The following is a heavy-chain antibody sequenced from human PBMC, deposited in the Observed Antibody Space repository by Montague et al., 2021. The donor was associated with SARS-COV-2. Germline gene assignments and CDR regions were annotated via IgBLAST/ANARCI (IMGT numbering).Heavy chain of an antibody. CDR2: IYYSGST. Sequence: SQTLSLTCTVSGGSISSYYWSWIRQPPGKGLEWIGYIYYSGSTNYNPSLKSRVTISVDTSKNQFSLKLSSVTAADTAVYYCARARGGFDPWGQGTLVTVSS. V-gene: IGHV4-59*01. D-gene: IGHD3-10*01. CDR3: ARARGGFDP. J-gene: IGHJ5*02. CDR1: GGSISSYY.